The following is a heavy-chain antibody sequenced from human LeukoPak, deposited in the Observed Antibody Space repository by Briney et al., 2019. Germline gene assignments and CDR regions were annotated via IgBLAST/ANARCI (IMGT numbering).Heavy chain of an antibody. D-gene: IGHD1-26*01. J-gene: IGHJ3*02. CDR2: INPSGGST. Sequence: GASVKVSCKASGYILSSYNMHWVRRAPGQGLEWLGIINPSGGSTSYAQKFQGRVTMTRDTSTSTVYMELSSLRSEDTAVYYCARSSVGATSGAFDIWGQGTMVTVSS. V-gene: IGHV1-46*01. CDR3: ARSSVGATSGAFDI. CDR1: GYILSSYN.